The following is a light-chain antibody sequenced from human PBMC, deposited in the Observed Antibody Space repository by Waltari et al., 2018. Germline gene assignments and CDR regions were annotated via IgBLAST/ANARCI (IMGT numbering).Light chain of an antibody. CDR3: CSYSGTNSNYV. CDR2: DVT. J-gene: IGLJ1*01. Sequence: QSALTQPPSASGSPGQSVTISCTGTSSDVGGFDYVSWYQQHPGKAPTLIIYDVTKRPSGVPDRFSGAKSANTASLTVSGLLAEDEADYYCCSYSGTNSNYVFGTGTKVTVL. V-gene: IGLV2-8*01. CDR1: SSDVGGFDY.